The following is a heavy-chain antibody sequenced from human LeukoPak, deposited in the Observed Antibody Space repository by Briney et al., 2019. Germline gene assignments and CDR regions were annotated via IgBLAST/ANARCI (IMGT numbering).Heavy chain of an antibody. V-gene: IGHV4-34*01. D-gene: IGHD3-22*01. Sequence: PSETLSLTCAVYGGSFSGYYWSWIRQPPGKGLEWIGEINHSGSTNYNPSLKSRVTISVDTSKNQFSLKLSSVTAADTAVYYCARGSNYYDSRGYYGAPPEYFQHWGQGTLVTVSS. CDR1: GGSFSGYY. CDR2: INHSGST. CDR3: ARGSNYYDSRGYYGAPPEYFQH. J-gene: IGHJ1*01.